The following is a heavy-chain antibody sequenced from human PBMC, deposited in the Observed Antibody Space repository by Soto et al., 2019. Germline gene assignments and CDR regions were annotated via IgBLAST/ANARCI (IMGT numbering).Heavy chain of an antibody. CDR1: GFTFSSYA. V-gene: IGHV3-23*01. D-gene: IGHD6-13*01. J-gene: IGHJ4*02. CDR3: AKDPRQQLVAYYFDY. CDR2: ISGSGGST. Sequence: GGSLRLSCAASGFTFSSYAMSWVRQAPGKGLEWVSAISGSGGSTYYADSVKGRFTISRDNSKNTLYLQMNSLRAEDTVVYYCAKDPRQQLVAYYFDYWGQGTLVTVSS.